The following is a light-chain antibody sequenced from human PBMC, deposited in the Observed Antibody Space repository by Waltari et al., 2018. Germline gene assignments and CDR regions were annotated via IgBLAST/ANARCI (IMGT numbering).Light chain of an antibody. CDR3: HVWHPHVDPGV. CDR1: NIGTYS. Sequence: SYVVTQPPSVSVAPGETATITCGGDNIGTYSVHWYQQKAGQAPVLVIFYDRDRPPGIPVRFSGSNAGNTATLTSSRVEAGDEARYYCHVWHPHVDPGVFGTGTEVTVL. J-gene: IGLJ1*01. CDR2: YDR. V-gene: IGLV3-21*04.